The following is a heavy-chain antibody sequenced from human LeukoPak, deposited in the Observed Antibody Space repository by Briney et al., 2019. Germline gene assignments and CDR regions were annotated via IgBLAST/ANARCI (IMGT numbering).Heavy chain of an antibody. CDR2: IYTSGST. J-gene: IGHJ5*02. CDR1: GGSISSGSYY. V-gene: IGHV4-61*02. Sequence: SETLSLTCTVSGGSISSGSYYWSWIRQPAGTGLEWIGRIYTSGSTNYNPSLKSRVTISVDTSKNQFSLKLSSVTAADTAVYYCARLQSWFDPWGQGTLVTVSS. D-gene: IGHD5-24*01. CDR3: ARLQSWFDP.